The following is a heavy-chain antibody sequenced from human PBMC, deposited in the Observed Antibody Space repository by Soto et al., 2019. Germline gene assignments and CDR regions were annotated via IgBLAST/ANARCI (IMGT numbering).Heavy chain of an antibody. CDR3: ATGPYGDYSSWFDP. V-gene: IGHV1-24*01. CDR2: FDPEDGET. J-gene: IGHJ5*02. Sequence: GASVKVSCKVSGYTLTELSMHWVRQAPGKGLEWMGGFDPEDGETIYAQKFQGRVTMTEDTSTDTAYMELSSLRSEDTAVYYCATGPYGDYSSWFDPWGQGTLVTVPS. CDR1: GYTLTELS. D-gene: IGHD4-17*01.